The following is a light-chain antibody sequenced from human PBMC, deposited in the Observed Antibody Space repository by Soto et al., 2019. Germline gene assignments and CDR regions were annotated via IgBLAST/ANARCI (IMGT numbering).Light chain of an antibody. Sequence: QSVLTQPASVSGSPGQSITISCTGTSSDVGGYNYVSWNQQHPGKAPKLMIYDVSNRPSGVSNRFSGSKSGNTASLTISGLQAEDEADYYCSSYTSSSINWVFGGGTKLTVL. CDR3: SSYTSSSINWV. CDR1: SSDVGGYNY. CDR2: DVS. V-gene: IGLV2-14*01. J-gene: IGLJ3*02.